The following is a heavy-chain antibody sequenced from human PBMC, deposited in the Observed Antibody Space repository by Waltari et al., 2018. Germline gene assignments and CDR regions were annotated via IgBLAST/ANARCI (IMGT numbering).Heavy chain of an antibody. CDR2: IYYSGST. V-gene: IGHV4-59*01. CDR1: GGSISSYY. D-gene: IGHD6-13*01. J-gene: IGHJ4*02. Sequence: QVQLQESGPGLVKPSETLSLTCTVSGGSISSYYWSWIRQPPGKGLAWIGYIYYSGSTNYNPSLKSRVTIAVDTSKNQFALKLSSVTAADTAVDYCARGGPIAAATIDDWGQGTLVTVSS. CDR3: ARGGPIAAATIDD.